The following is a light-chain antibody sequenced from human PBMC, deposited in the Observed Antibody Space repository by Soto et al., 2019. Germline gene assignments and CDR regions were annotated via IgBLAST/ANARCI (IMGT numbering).Light chain of an antibody. CDR3: ASWDDSLNGFVV. CDR2: NIN. J-gene: IGLJ2*01. CDR1: RSNIGDNT. Sequence: QAVVTQPPSASGTPGQRVTISCSGSRSNIGDNTVNWYQQLPRTAPKLLIYNINQRPSGVPDRFSGSKSGTSASLAISGLQSEDEATYYCASWDDSLNGFVVFGGGTKLTVL. V-gene: IGLV1-44*01.